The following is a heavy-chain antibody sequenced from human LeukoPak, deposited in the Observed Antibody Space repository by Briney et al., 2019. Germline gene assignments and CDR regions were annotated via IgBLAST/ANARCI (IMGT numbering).Heavy chain of an antibody. CDR1: GYTFTSYG. CDR2: ISAYNGNT. CDR3: AGVLTGYYPTTYYYYGMDV. D-gene: IGHD3-9*01. J-gene: IGHJ6*04. V-gene: IGHV1-18*04. Sequence: GASVKVSCKASGYTFTSYGISWVRQAPGQGLEWMGWISAYNGNTNYAQKLQGRVTMTTDTSTSTAYMELRSLRSDDTAVYYCAGVLTGYYPTTYYYYGMDVWGKGTTVTVSS.